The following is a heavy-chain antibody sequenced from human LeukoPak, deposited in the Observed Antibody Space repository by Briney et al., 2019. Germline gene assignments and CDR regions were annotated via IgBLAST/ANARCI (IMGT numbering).Heavy chain of an antibody. CDR1: GSRFTNYD. V-gene: IGHV1-8*02. D-gene: IGHD2-15*01. CDR2: MSPATGET. J-gene: IGHJ5*02. CDR3: ARTSRGVGFLVDP. Sequence: GSVESSCEASGSRFTNYDINWLRPASGQGLEWLGWMSPATGETGYSEKFQGRITMTSDTSISTAYMELSSLRSEDTAVYYCARTSRGVGFLVDPWGQGTLGTVSS.